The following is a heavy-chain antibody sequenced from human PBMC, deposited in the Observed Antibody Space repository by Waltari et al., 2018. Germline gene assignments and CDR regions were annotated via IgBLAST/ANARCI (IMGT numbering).Heavy chain of an antibody. D-gene: IGHD1-1*01. CDR3: ARAQERRDAFDF. CDR2: VFTSGRT. V-gene: IGHV4-4*07. Sequence: QVQLQESGPGLVKPSETLSLTCTVSGGSMSNNYWNWIRRPAGKGLEYIGLVFTSGRTNYNPTLNSRVTMSIDTSKGQFSLELTSVTAADTAIYYCARAQERRDAFDFWGKGTMVTVSS. CDR1: GGSMSNNY. J-gene: IGHJ3*01.